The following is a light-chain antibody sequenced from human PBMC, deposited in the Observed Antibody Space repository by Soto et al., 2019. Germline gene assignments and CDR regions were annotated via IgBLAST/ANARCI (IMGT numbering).Light chain of an antibody. CDR2: GAS. Sequence: EIVLTQSPGTLSLSPGERATLSCRASQSVSSSYLAWYQQKPGQAPRLLIYGASSRATGIPGRFSGSGSGTDFTLTISRLEPEDFAVYYCQQYGSSPPITFGQGTRLEIK. V-gene: IGKV3-20*01. CDR3: QQYGSSPPIT. CDR1: QSVSSSY. J-gene: IGKJ5*01.